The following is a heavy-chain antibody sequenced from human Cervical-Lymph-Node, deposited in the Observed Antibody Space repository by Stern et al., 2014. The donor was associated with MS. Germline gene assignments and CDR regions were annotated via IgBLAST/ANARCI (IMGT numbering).Heavy chain of an antibody. D-gene: IGHD5-12*01. CDR1: GSTFNSHS. V-gene: IGHV1-69*09. Sequence: QVQLVQSGAEVRKPGSSGRVSCRASGSTFNSHSVNWVRQAPRQGLEWKGRINPNLDMTNSAQKFQGRVTLTADKPTNTAYMELSGLRSEDSAIYYCAKERETWVGYDSKSGRQGYAFDVWGQGTMVTVSA. CDR3: AKERETWVGYDSKSGRQGYAFDV. CDR2: INPNLDMT. J-gene: IGHJ3*01.